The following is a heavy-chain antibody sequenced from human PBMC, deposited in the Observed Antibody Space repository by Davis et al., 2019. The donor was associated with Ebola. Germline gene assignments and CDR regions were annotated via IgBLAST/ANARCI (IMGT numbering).Heavy chain of an antibody. J-gene: IGHJ4*02. CDR3: ARGYCTNVVCYELPVIDD. CDR2: INPSGGST. V-gene: IGHV1-46*01. D-gene: IGHD2-8*01. CDR1: GYTFTSYY. Sequence: AASVKVSCKASGYTFTSYYMHWVRQAPGQGLEWMGIINPSGGSTSYAQKFQGRVTMTRDTSTSTVYMELSSLRSEDTAVYYCARGYCTNVVCYELPVIDDWGQGTLVTVSS.